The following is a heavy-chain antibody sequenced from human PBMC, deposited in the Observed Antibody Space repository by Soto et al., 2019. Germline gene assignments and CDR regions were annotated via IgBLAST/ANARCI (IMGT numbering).Heavy chain of an antibody. V-gene: IGHV2-5*02. Sequence: QITLKESGPTLVKPTQTLTLTCTFSAFSLSTGGVGVGWIRQPPGKALEWLALIYWDDDKRYRPSLRSRLTITKDTSKNQVVLTMTNMDPVDTATYYCIQSRCGGDCLQSYASYYYYGMDVWGQGTTVTVSS. D-gene: IGHD2-21*02. CDR2: IYWDDDK. CDR1: AFSLSTGGVG. CDR3: IQSRCGGDCLQSYASYYYYGMDV. J-gene: IGHJ6*02.